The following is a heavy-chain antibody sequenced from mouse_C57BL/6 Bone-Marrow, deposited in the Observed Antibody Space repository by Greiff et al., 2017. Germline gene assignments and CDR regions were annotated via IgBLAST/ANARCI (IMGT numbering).Heavy chain of an antibody. CDR2: INPNNGGT. Sequence: VQLQQSGPELVKPGASVKISCKASGYTFTDYYMNWVKQSHGKSLEWIGDINPNNGGTSYNQKFKGKATLTVDKSSSTAYMELRSLTSEDSAVYYCAIYGSSRAYWGQGTLVTVSA. CDR3: AIYGSSRAY. CDR1: GYTFTDYY. J-gene: IGHJ3*01. D-gene: IGHD1-1*01. V-gene: IGHV1-26*01.